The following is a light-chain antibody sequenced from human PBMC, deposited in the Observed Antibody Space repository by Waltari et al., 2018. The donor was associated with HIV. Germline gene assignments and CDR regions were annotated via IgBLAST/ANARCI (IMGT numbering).Light chain of an antibody. CDR1: QSISRW. CDR3: QQYDSSLT. CDR2: KAS. V-gene: IGKV1-5*03. J-gene: IGKJ1*01. Sequence: DIQMTQSPSTLSASVGDRVTITCRATQSISRWLAWYQKQPGKAPQLFIYKASTLHTGVPSRVSGSGSGTEFTLSIDSLQPDDFATYYCQQYDSSLTFGQGTKVDI.